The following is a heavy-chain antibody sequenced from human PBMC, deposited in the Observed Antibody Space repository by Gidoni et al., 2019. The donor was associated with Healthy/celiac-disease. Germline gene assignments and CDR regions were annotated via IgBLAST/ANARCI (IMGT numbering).Heavy chain of an antibody. V-gene: IGHV4-34*01. Sequence: QVQLPQWGAGLFTPSETLSLTCALYGGSFSGYDWSWIRQPPGKGLEWIGEINHSGSTNYNPSLKSRVTISVDTSKNQFSLKLSSVTAADTAVYYCASGRFLVGTWGQGTLVTVSS. J-gene: IGHJ5*02. CDR3: ASGRFLVGT. CDR2: INHSGST. CDR1: GGSFSGYD. D-gene: IGHD3-3*01.